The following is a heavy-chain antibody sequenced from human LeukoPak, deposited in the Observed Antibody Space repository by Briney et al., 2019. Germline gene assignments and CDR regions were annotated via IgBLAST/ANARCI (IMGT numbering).Heavy chain of an antibody. J-gene: IGHJ4*02. CDR2: IWYDGSKK. CDR1: GFTFSNHG. V-gene: IGHV3-33*01. Sequence: GGSLRLSCAASGFTFSNHGMHWVRQTPGKGLERVALIWYDGSKKYYADSVKGRFTISRDNSKNTLYLQMDSLRTEDTAFYYCARATESDYWGQGTLVTVSS. CDR3: ARATESDY.